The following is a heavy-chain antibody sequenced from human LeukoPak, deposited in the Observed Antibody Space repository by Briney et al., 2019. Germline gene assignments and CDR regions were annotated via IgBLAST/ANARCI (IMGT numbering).Heavy chain of an antibody. CDR1: GFTFSSYA. V-gene: IGHV3-64D*06. CDR3: VKGAGYCSGGSCYPHFDP. J-gene: IGHJ5*02. D-gene: IGHD2-15*01. CDR2: ISSNGGST. Sequence: PGGSLRLSCSASGFTFSSYAMHWVRQAPGKGLEYVSAISSNGGSTYYADSVKGRFTISRDNSKNTLHLQMSSLRAEDTAVYYCVKGAGYCSGGSCYPHFDPWGQGTLVTVSS.